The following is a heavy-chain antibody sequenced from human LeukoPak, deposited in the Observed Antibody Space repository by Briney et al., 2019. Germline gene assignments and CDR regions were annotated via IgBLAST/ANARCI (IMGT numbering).Heavy chain of an antibody. CDR1: GFTFSSYG. CDR3: AKEYGDYGSWFDP. CDR2: IRYDGSNK. D-gene: IGHD4-17*01. Sequence: GGSLRLSCAASGFTFSSYGMHWVRQAPGKGLEWVAFIRYDGSNKYYADSVKGRFTISRDNSKNTLYLQMNSLRAEDTAVYYCAKEYGDYGSWFDPWGQGTLVTVPS. V-gene: IGHV3-30*02. J-gene: IGHJ5*02.